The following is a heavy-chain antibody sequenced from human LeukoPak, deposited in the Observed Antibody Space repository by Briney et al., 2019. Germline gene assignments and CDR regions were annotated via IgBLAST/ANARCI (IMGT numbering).Heavy chain of an antibody. Sequence: PGGSLRLSCAASGFTFSSYSMNWVRQAPGKGLEWISYVSSSRTIYHADSVTGRFSVSRDNAKNSLYLQMNSLRAEDTVVYYCARDSSWSFDYWGQGTLVTVSS. J-gene: IGHJ4*02. CDR3: ARDSSWSFDY. V-gene: IGHV3-48*01. CDR1: GFTFSSYS. D-gene: IGHD6-13*01. CDR2: VSSSRTI.